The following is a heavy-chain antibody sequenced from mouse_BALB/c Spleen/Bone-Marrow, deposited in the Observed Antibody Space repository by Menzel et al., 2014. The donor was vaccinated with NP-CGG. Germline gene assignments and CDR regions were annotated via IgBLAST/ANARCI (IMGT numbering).Heavy chain of an antibody. CDR1: GFTFSSFG. J-gene: IGHJ4*01. CDR2: ISRGSSTI. V-gene: IGHV5-17*02. Sequence: EVQLVASGGGSVQPGGSRKLSCAASGFTFSSFGMHWVRQAPAKGLEWVAYISRGSSTIYYADTVKGRFTISRVNPQNTLFLQRTSLRSEDTTMYYCAISLLRLSYAMDYWGQGTSVTVSS. CDR3: AISLLRLSYAMDY. D-gene: IGHD1-2*01.